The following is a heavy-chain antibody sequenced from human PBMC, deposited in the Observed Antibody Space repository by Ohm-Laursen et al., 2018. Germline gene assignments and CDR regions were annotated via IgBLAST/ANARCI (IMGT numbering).Heavy chain of an antibody. D-gene: IGHD5-18*01. Sequence: GSLRLSCTASGFTFSSYSMNWVRQAPGKGLEWVSSISSSSSYIYYADSVKGRFTISRDNAKNSLYLQMNSLRAEDTAVYYCARGEMWIQLSVYYFDYWGQGTLVTVSS. CDR1: GFTFSSYS. V-gene: IGHV3-21*01. J-gene: IGHJ4*02. CDR3: ARGEMWIQLSVYYFDY. CDR2: ISSSSSYI.